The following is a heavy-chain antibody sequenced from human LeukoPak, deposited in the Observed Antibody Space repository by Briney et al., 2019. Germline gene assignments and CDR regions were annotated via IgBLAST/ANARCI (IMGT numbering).Heavy chain of an antibody. Sequence: PGRSLRLSCAASGFTFSSYGMHWVRQAPGKGLEWVSSISSSSSYIYYADSVKGRFTISRDNAKNSLYLQMNSLRAEDTAVYYCARVGATLLDYWGQGTLVTVSS. V-gene: IGHV3-21*01. CDR1: GFTFSSYG. D-gene: IGHD1-26*01. J-gene: IGHJ4*02. CDR2: ISSSSSYI. CDR3: ARVGATLLDY.